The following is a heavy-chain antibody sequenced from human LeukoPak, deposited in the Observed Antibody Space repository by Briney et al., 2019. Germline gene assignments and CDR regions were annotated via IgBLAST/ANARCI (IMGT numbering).Heavy chain of an antibody. D-gene: IGHD2/OR15-2a*01. V-gene: IGHV4-59*01. CDR3: ARSFNYYYYYMDV. J-gene: IGHJ6*03. CDR2: IYYSGST. CDR1: GGSISNYY. Sequence: PSETLSLTCTVSGGSISNYYWNWIRQPPGKGLEGIGYIYYSGSTNYNPSLKSRVTISVDTSKNQFSLKLSSVTAADTAVYYCARSFNYYYYYMDVWGKGTTVTVSS.